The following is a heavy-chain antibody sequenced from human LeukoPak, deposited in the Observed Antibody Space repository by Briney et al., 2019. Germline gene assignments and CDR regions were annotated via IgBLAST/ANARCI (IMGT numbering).Heavy chain of an antibody. CDR1: GFTFSSYA. J-gene: IGHJ4*02. CDR2: INNTGGTT. Sequence: HPGGSLRLSCAASGFTFSSYAMSWVRQAPGKGLEWVSSINNTGGTTFYADSVKGRFTISRDNSKNTLYLQMNSLRAEDTAVYYCAKTLPSWGTYYFDYWGQGSLVTISS. CDR3: AKTLPSWGTYYFDY. V-gene: IGHV3-23*01. D-gene: IGHD3-10*01.